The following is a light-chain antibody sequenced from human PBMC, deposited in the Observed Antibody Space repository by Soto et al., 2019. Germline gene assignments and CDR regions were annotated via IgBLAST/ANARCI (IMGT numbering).Light chain of an antibody. CDR1: SSDVGGYNY. J-gene: IGLJ2*01. CDR2: DVS. V-gene: IGLV2-11*01. CDR3: CSYAGSYTSS. Sequence: QSALTQPRSVSGSPGQSVTISCTGTSSDVGGYNYVSWYQQHPGKAPKLMIYDVSKRPSGVPDRFSGSKSGNTASLTISGLQAEDEADYYCCSYAGSYTSSFGGGTKLTV.